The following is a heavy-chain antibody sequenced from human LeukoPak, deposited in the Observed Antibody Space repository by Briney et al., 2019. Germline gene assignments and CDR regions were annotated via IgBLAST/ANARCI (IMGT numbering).Heavy chain of an antibody. J-gene: IGHJ6*04. CDR2: INAGNGNT. V-gene: IGHV1-3*01. Sequence: ASVKVSYKASGYTFTSYAMHWVRQAPGQRLEWMGWINAGNGNTKYSQKFQGRVTITRDTSASTAYMELSSLRSEDTAVYYCARDDYYYYGMDVWGKGTTVTVSS. CDR1: GYTFTSYA. CDR3: ARDDYYYYGMDV.